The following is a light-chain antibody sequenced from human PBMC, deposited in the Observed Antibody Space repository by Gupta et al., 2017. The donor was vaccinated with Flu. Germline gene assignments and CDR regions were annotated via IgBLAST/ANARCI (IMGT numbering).Light chain of an antibody. CDR2: DAS. J-gene: IGKJ4*01. CDR3: QQRSNWPPLT. CDR1: QSVSNY. Sequence: ENTTPSCRASQSVSNYLVWYQHKPGQAPRLLIYDASKRATGIPARFSGSGSGTDFTLTISSLEPEDFAVYYCQQRSNWPPLTFGGGTKVEIK. V-gene: IGKV3-11*01.